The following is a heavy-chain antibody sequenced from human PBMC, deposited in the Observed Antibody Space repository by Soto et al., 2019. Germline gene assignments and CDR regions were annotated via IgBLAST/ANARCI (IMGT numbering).Heavy chain of an antibody. J-gene: IGHJ4*02. V-gene: IGHV4-30-4*01. CDR2: ICNGGTT. CDR3: ASGPSGDKVDY. CDR1: GGSIYTVNYY. Sequence: TLSLTCTVSGGSIYTVNYYWSWIRQAPDKGREWIGDICNGGTTDNNPSLTSRVTISVDTSTNPFSPKPSSVSAADTAVYYCASGPSGDKVDYWGQGTLVTVS. D-gene: IGHD7-27*01.